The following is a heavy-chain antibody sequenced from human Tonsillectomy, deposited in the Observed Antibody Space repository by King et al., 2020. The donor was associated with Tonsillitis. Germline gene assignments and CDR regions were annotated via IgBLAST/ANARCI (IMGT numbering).Heavy chain of an antibody. D-gene: IGHD6-19*01. J-gene: IGHJ4*02. CDR1: GYTFSSYD. CDR2: MSPHSGDT. Sequence: QLVQSGAEVKKPGASVKVSCKTSGYTFSSYDINWVRQATGQGLEWMGWMSPHSGDTGYAQKFQGRVTMTRDTSISTAYMELSSLRSEDTAVYYCARPLAAHRSGWDWGKGTLVTVSS. V-gene: IGHV1-8*01. CDR3: ARPLAAHRSGWD.